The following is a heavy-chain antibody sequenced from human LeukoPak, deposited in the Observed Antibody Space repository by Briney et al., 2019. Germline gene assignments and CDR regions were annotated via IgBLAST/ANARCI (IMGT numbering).Heavy chain of an antibody. Sequence: SQTLSLTCAVSGGSVSSGNYYWSWIRQPPGKGLEWIGFIYYSGSTNYNPSLKSRVTISVDTSKNQFSLKLSSVTAADTAVYYCARDPSGYFNYWGQGTLATVSS. CDR1: GGSVSSGNYY. J-gene: IGHJ4*02. CDR3: ARDPSGYFNY. V-gene: IGHV4-61*01. CDR2: IYYSGST. D-gene: IGHD3-22*01.